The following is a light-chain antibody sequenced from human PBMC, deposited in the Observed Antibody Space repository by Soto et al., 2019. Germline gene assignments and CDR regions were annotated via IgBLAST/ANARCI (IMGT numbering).Light chain of an antibody. CDR3: SSHTTSNTVV. Sequence: QSALTQPASVSGSPGQSITISCNGTSSDVGAYNFVSWYQQHPGKVPKLMIYDVSNRPSGVSNRFSGSKSGNTASLTISGLQTEDEADYYCSSHTTSNTVVFGGGTKLTVL. CDR1: SSDVGAYNF. V-gene: IGLV2-14*01. J-gene: IGLJ2*01. CDR2: DVS.